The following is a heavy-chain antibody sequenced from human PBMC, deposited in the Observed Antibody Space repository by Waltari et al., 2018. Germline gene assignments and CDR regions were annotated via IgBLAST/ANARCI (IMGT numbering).Heavy chain of an antibody. V-gene: IGHV4-39*07. Sequence: QVQLQESGPGLVKPSETLSLTCTVSGGSISSSSYYWGWIRQPPGKGLEWIGSIYYSGSTYYNPSLKSRVTISVDTSKNQFSLKLSSVTAADTAVYYCARSVPPAAGLDIWGQGTMVTVSS. CDR1: GGSISSSSYY. J-gene: IGHJ3*02. D-gene: IGHD6-25*01. CDR2: IYYSGST. CDR3: ARSVPPAAGLDI.